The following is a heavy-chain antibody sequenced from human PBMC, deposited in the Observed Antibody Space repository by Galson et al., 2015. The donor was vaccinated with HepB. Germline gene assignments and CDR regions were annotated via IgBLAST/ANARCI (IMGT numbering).Heavy chain of an antibody. D-gene: IGHD6-13*01. CDR3: ARGLGTQYSTSWYFYYGMDV. CDR2: IFGGEST. J-gene: IGHJ6*02. V-gene: IGHV3-66*01. CDR1: GSTVSSHY. Sequence: SLRLSCAASGSTVSSHYMTWVRQAPGKGLEWVSVIFGGESTYYADAVKGRFIISRDNSKNMVYLQMNNLRAEDTALYYCARGLGTQYSTSWYFYYGMDVWGQGTTVIVS.